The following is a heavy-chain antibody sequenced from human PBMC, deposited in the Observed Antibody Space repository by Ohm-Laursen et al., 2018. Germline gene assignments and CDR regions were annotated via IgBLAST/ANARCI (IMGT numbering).Heavy chain of an antibody. J-gene: IGHJ4*02. D-gene: IGHD2-21*01. CDR2: TRNKANSYTT. CDR1: GFTFSDHY. V-gene: IGHV3-72*01. Sequence: SLRLSCAASGFTFSDHYMDWVRQAPGKGLEWVGRTRNKANSYTTEYAASVKGRFTISRDDSKNSLYLQMNSLKTEDTAVYYCARAFLSPYYFDSWGQGTLVTVSS. CDR3: ARAFLSPYYFDS.